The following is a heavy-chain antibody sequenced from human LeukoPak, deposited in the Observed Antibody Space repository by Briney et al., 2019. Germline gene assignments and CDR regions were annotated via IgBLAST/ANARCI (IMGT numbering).Heavy chain of an antibody. D-gene: IGHD6-13*01. V-gene: IGHV3-30-3*01. CDR3: ARPYSSSWYYFDY. J-gene: IGHJ4*02. CDR2: ISYDGSNK. CDR1: GFTFSSYA. Sequence: GGSLRLSCAASGFTFSSYAMHWVRQAPGKGLEWVAVISYDGSNKYYADSVKGRFTISRDISKNTLYLQMIGLKAEDTAVYYCARPYSSSWYYFDYWGQGTLVTVSS.